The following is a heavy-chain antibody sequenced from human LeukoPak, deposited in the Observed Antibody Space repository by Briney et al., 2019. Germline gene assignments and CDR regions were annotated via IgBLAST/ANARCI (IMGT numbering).Heavy chain of an antibody. J-gene: IGHJ4*02. V-gene: IGHV3-7*01. CDR1: GFTFSSYW. D-gene: IGHD3-16*01. Sequence: GGSLRLSCAASGFTFSSYWMSWVRQAPGKGLEWVANIKQDGSEKYYVDSVKGRFTISRDNAENSLYLQMNSLRAEDTAVYYCARVRWGGLYYFDYWGQGTLVTVSS. CDR2: IKQDGSEK. CDR3: ARVRWGGLYYFDY.